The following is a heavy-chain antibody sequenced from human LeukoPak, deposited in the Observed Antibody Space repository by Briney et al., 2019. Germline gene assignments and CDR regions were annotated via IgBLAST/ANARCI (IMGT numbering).Heavy chain of an antibody. J-gene: IGHJ4*02. V-gene: IGHV4-59*01. Sequence: SETLSLTCTVSGGSISSYYWSWIRQPPGKGLEWIGYIYYSGSTNYNPSLKSRVTISVDTSKNQFSLKLSSVTAADTAVYYCARADGDYPYYFDYWGQGTLVTVSS. CDR2: IYYSGST. D-gene: IGHD4-17*01. CDR1: GGSISSYY. CDR3: ARADGDYPYYFDY.